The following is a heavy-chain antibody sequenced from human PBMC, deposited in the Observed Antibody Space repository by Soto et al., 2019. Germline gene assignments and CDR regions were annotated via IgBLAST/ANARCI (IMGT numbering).Heavy chain of an antibody. CDR3: ARIDIVVVPAAHASTYYYYGMDV. D-gene: IGHD2-2*01. CDR2: ISAYNGNT. J-gene: IGHJ6*02. Sequence: QVQLVQSGAEVKKPGASVKVSCKASGYTFTSYGISWVRQAPGQGLEWMGWISAYNGNTNYAQKLQGRVTMTTDTSTSTAYMELRSLRSDDTAVYYCARIDIVVVPAAHASTYYYYGMDVWGQGTTVTVSS. CDR1: GYTFTSYG. V-gene: IGHV1-18*01.